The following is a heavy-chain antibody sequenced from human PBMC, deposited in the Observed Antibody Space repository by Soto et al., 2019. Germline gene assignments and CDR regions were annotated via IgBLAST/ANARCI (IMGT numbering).Heavy chain of an antibody. D-gene: IGHD3-3*01. CDR3: ATSREEYYDFWSGYYQSRYYGMDV. CDR1: GFTFSSYA. V-gene: IGHV3-30-3*01. CDR2: ISYDGSNK. J-gene: IGHJ6*02. Sequence: GGSLRLSCAASGFTFSSYAMHWVRQAPGKGLEWVAVISYDGSNKYYADSVKGRFTISRDNSKNTLYLQMSSLRAEDTAVYYCATSREEYYDFWSGYYQSRYYGMDVWGQGTTVTVSS.